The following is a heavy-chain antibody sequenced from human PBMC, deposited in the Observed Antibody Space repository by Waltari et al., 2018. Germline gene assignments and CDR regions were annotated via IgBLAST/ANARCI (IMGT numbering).Heavy chain of an antibody. J-gene: IGHJ3*02. Sequence: QVQLVQSGSELKKPGASVKVSCKASGYTFTSYAWNWVRQDPGQGLVWMGWTNATPGNPTYARCSTGRFVFSLDTSVSTAYLQICSLKAEDTAVYYCAREALGYGDWPDAFDIWGQGTMVTVSS. D-gene: IGHD4-17*01. V-gene: IGHV7-4-1*01. CDR2: TNATPGNP. CDR1: GYTFTSYA. CDR3: AREALGYGDWPDAFDI.